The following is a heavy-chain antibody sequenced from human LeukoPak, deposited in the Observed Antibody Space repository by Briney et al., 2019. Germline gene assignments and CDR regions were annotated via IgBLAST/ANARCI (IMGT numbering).Heavy chain of an antibody. CDR2: INPHSGGT. D-gene: IGHD2-15*01. CDR3: MRSVGSTNWYAY. V-gene: IGHV1-2*02. CDR1: GYTFSDYY. Sequence: GASVKVSCKASGYTFSDYYIHWVRRAPGQGLEWMGWINPHSGGTNSAQKFQGRVTMTRDTSISTAYMELNNLRSDDAAVYYCMRSVGSTNWYAYWGQGTHVIVSS. J-gene: IGHJ5*01.